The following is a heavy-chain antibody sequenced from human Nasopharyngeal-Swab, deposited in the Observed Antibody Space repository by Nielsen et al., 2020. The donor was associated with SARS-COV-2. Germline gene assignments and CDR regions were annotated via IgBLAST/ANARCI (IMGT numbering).Heavy chain of an antibody. CDR3: ARGGYYGSGSYQN. V-gene: IGHV4-4*02. CDR2: IYHSGST. Sequence: SETLSLTCAVSGGSISSSNWWSWVRQPPGKGLEWIGEIYHSGSTNYNPSLKSRVTISVDKSKNQFSLKLSSVTAADTAVYYCARGGYYGSGSYQNWGQRTLVTVSS. J-gene: IGHJ4*02. D-gene: IGHD3-10*01. CDR1: GGSISSSNW.